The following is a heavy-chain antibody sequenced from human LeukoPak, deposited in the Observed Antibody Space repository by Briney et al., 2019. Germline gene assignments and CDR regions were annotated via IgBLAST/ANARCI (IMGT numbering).Heavy chain of an antibody. CDR3: AKADATIGGAFDT. J-gene: IGHJ3*02. Sequence: GGSLRLSCAAPGFTFRSYEMNWVRKAPGRGLKCLSIISGTADSKYYADSVKGRFTISRDNPRSTLYLEMNILRAEDTAVYYCAKADATIGGAFDTWGQGTMVIVSS. CDR2: ISGTADSK. D-gene: IGHD3-16*01. V-gene: IGHV3-23*01. CDR1: GFTFRSYE.